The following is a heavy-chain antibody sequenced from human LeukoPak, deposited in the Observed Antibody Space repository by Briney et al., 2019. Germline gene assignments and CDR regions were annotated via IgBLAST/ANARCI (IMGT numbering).Heavy chain of an antibody. V-gene: IGHV4-31*03. CDR2: IYYSGST. Sequence: SETLSLTCTVSGGSISSGGYYWSRIRQHPGKGLEWIGYIYYSGSTYYNPSLKSRVTISVDTSKNQFSLKLSSVTAADTAVYYCARDSRIAAAAPGAYYYYGMDVWGKGTTVTVSS. J-gene: IGHJ6*04. CDR3: ARDSRIAAAAPGAYYYYGMDV. CDR1: GGSISSGGYY. D-gene: IGHD6-13*01.